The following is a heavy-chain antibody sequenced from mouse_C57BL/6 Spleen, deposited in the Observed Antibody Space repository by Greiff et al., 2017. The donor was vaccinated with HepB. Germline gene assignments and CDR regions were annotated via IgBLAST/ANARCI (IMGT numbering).Heavy chain of an antibody. Sequence: EVHLVESGGGLVQPGGSLKLSCAASGFTFSDYYMYWVRQTPEKRLEWVAYISNGGGSTYYPDTVKGRFTISRDNAKNTLYLQMSRLKSEDTAMYYCARHYYGSSYYFDYWGQGTTLTVSS. J-gene: IGHJ2*01. V-gene: IGHV5-12*01. D-gene: IGHD1-1*01. CDR1: GFTFSDYY. CDR2: ISNGGGST. CDR3: ARHYYGSSYYFDY.